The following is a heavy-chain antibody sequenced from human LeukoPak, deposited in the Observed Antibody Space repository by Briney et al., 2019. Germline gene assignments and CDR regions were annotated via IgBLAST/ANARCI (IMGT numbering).Heavy chain of an antibody. Sequence: GGSLRLSCAASGFSFNSYWMNWVRQAPGKGLEWVAIIWYDGSNKYYADSVKGRFTISRDNSKNTLYLQMNSRRAEDTAVYYCAREVAGPTNFDYWGQGTLVTVSS. CDR2: IWYDGSNK. V-gene: IGHV3-33*08. CDR3: AREVAGPTNFDY. CDR1: GFSFNSYW. D-gene: IGHD6-19*01. J-gene: IGHJ4*02.